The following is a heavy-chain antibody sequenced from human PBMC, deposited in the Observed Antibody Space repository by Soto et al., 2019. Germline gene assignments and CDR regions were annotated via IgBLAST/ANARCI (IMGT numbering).Heavy chain of an antibody. J-gene: IGHJ5*02. V-gene: IGHV1-3*01. CDR2: INATNGDT. CDR3: VRRHVSATGIDWFDP. Sequence: ASVKVSCKASGYTFTSYGIHWVRQAPGQRLEWMGWINATNGDTKYSPKFQGRVTITRDTSASTAYMELSSLRSEDTAVYYCVRRHVSATGIDWFDPWGQGTLVTVS. CDR1: GYTFTSYG. D-gene: IGHD6-13*01.